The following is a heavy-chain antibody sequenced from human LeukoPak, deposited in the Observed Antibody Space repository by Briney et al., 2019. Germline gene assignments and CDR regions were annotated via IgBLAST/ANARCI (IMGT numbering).Heavy chain of an antibody. CDR1: GGSSSDYY. V-gene: IGHV4-34*01. J-gene: IGHJ5*02. CDR2: INHSGST. CDR3: ARGRYCSSTSCYMFWFDP. D-gene: IGHD2-2*02. Sequence: PSETLSLTCAVYGGSSSDYYWRWIRQLPGKGLEWIGEINHSGSTNYNPSLKSRVSISIDTSKNQFSLKLSSVTAADTAVYYCARGRYCSSTSCYMFWFDPWGQGTLVTVSS.